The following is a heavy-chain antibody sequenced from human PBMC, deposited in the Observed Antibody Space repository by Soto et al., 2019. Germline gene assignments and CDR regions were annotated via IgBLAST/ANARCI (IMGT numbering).Heavy chain of an antibody. CDR2: IFSSGST. CDR1: GGSINTFY. D-gene: IGHD5-12*01. V-gene: IGHV4-4*07. Sequence: SETLSLTCTVSGGSINTFYWSWVRQPAGKGLEWIGRIFSSGSTSFNPSLESRVAMSVDTSKNHFSLNLSSVTAADMAVYYCAREGSYSAYNFAHGIQLWSFDFWGQGALVTV. CDR3: AREGSYSAYNFAHGIQLWSFDF. J-gene: IGHJ4*02.